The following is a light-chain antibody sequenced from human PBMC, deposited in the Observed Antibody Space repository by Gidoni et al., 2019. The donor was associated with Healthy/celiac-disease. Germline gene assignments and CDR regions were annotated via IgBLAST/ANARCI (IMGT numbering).Light chain of an antibody. V-gene: IGKV3-11*01. CDR2: DAS. CDR1: QSVSSY. CDR3: QQRSNWPRT. Sequence: ETVLTHPPATLSLSPGERATLSCRASQSVSSYLDWYQQKPGQAPRLLIYDASNRATGIPARFSGSGSGTDFTLTISSLEPEDFAVYYCQQRSNWPRTFGQGTRLEIK. J-gene: IGKJ5*01.